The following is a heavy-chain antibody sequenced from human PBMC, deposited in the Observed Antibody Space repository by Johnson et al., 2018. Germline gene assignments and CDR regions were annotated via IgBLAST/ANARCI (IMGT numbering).Heavy chain of an antibody. D-gene: IGHD1-26*01. CDR3: ARKGGATSAYYCGMAV. CDR2: ISGDIGTI. CDR1: GFSFVVYA. Sequence: VQLVQSGGGLAQPGRSLRLSCAASGFSFVVYAMHWGRQVPGEGLEWVSGISGDIGTIDYADSVTGRFTISRDNAKNTPHLQMNSLRAEATAVYFCARKGGATSAYYCGMAVWGQRTTVTVSS. V-gene: IGHV3-9*01. J-gene: IGHJ6*02.